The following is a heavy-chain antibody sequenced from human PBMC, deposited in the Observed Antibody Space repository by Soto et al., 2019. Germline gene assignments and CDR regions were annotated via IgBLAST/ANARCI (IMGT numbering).Heavy chain of an antibody. CDR3: ASLGLGYDVLTVHFFYYSRALDV. D-gene: IGHD3-9*01. J-gene: IGHJ6*02. Sequence: PGGSLRLSCTTSGFLFNTYAMHWVRQAPGKGLEWVAVMSHDGSSTYYADSVKGRFTISRDNSKNTLYLQMNSLRTEDTAVYYCASLGLGYDVLTVHFFYYSRALDVGGQGPTFTVPS. CDR1: GFLFNTYA. V-gene: IGHV3-30-3*01. CDR2: MSHDGSST.